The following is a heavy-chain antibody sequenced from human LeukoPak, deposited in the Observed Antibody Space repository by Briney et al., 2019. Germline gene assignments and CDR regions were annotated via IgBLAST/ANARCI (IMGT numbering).Heavy chain of an antibody. CDR3: ARRNTIFGVVIQNWFDP. D-gene: IGHD3-3*01. Sequence: SETLSLTCTVSGGSISSYYWSWIRQPPGKGLEWIGYIYYSGSTYYNPSLKSRVTISVDTSKNQFSLKLSSVTAADTAVYYCARRNTIFGVVIQNWFDPWGQGTLVTVSS. CDR2: IYYSGST. V-gene: IGHV4-59*08. CDR1: GGSISSYY. J-gene: IGHJ5*02.